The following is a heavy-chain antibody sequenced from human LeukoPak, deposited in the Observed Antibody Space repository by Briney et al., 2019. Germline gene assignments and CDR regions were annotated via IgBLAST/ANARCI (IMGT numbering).Heavy chain of an antibody. J-gene: IGHJ5*02. CDR2: INGDNGNI. CDR3: ARDILRWGGWFDT. D-gene: IGHD3-16*01. V-gene: IGHV1-3*01. Sequence: PSVKVSCKASGYTFTNYAIHWVRQAPGQRLEWMGLINGDNGNIRYSQKFQGRVTITRDTSAATAYMDLSSLRSEDTAVYYCARDILRWGGWFDTWGQGTLVTVSS. CDR1: GYTFTNYA.